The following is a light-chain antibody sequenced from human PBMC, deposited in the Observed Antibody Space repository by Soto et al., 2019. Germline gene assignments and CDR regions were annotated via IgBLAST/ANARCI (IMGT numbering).Light chain of an antibody. Sequence: DIQMSQPPSTVSASVGERITITCRVSQSISRYLNWYQHKPGKAPKLLINAASSLERGVPSRFSGGGSGTDFTLNISSLQPDDFATYYFQQNDRATPWTLGQGTKVDIK. CDR3: QQNDRATPWT. V-gene: IGKV1-39*01. CDR2: AAS. J-gene: IGKJ1*01. CDR1: QSISRY.